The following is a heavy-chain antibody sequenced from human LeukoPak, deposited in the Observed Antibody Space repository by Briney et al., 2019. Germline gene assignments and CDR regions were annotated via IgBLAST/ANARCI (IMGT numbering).Heavy chain of an antibody. D-gene: IGHD2-2*01. CDR3: ARETLGYCSSTSCPPSRAFDY. V-gene: IGHV4-4*07. CDR2: IYTSGST. Sequence: PSETLSLTCTVSGGSISSYYWSWIRQPAGKGLEWIGRIYTSGSTNYNPSLKSRVTISVDTSKNQFSLKLSSVTAADTAVYYCARETLGYCSSTSCPPSRAFDYWGQGTLVTVSS. CDR1: GGSISSYY. J-gene: IGHJ4*02.